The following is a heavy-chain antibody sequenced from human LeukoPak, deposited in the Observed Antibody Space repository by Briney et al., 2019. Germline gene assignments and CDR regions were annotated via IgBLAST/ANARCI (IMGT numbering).Heavy chain of an antibody. CDR3: AKNRGASTGYDY. Sequence: ETLSLTCTVSGDSVSSSSYFWGWIRQAPGKGLEWVSAMNDNGAYIYYADSVKGRFTISRDNSKNTLYLQMHSLRAEDTAIYYCAKNRGASTGYDYWGQGTLVTVSS. CDR1: GDSVSSSSYF. CDR2: MNDNGAYI. D-gene: IGHD6-25*01. J-gene: IGHJ4*02. V-gene: IGHV3-23*01.